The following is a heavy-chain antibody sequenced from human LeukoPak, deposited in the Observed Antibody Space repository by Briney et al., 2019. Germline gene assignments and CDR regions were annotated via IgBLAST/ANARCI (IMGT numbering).Heavy chain of an antibody. V-gene: IGHV3-74*01. Sequence: GGSLRLSCAASGLTFSSHWMHWVRQAPGKGLVWVSRINSDGSSTSYADSVKGRFTISRDNAKNTLYLQMNRLRAEDTAVYYCVNGVYSGSYLIYWGQGTLVTVSS. CDR1: GLTFSSHW. J-gene: IGHJ4*02. CDR3: VNGVYSGSYLIY. D-gene: IGHD1-26*01. CDR2: INSDGSST.